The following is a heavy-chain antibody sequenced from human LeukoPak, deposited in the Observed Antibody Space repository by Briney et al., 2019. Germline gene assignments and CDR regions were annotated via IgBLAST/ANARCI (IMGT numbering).Heavy chain of an antibody. CDR1: GYTFTSYY. CDR3: ARDGGNGGYAFDI. V-gene: IGHV1-46*01. D-gene: IGHD4-23*01. CDR2: INPSGGST. J-gene: IGHJ3*02. Sequence: GASVKVSCKASGYTFTSYYMHWVRQAPGQGLEWMGIINPSGGSTSYAQKFQGRVTMTRDMSTSTVYMELSSLRSEDTAVYYCARDGGNGGYAFDIWAQGTMVTVSS.